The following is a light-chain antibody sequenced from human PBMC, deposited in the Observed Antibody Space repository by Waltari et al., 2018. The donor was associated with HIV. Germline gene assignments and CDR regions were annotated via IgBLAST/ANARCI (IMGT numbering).Light chain of an antibody. CDR1: ALAKTY. J-gene: IGLJ2*01. V-gene: IGLV3-1*01. Sequence: SYELTQPPSVSVSPGQTARITCSGDALAKTYAYWYQPKPGQSTVLVIYQDSKRPSGIPERFSGSNSGNTATLTISGTQAMDEADYYCQAWDSSTTVFGGGTKLTVL. CDR3: QAWDSSTTV. CDR2: QDS.